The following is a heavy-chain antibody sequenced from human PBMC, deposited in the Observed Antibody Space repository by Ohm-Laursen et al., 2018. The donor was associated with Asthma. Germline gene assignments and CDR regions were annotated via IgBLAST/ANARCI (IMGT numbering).Heavy chain of an antibody. J-gene: IGHJ1*01. CDR3: ARVSCTGGSCFIEH. Sequence: SQTLSLTCSVSGGSIISGGYYWSWIRQPPGKGLEWIGNIYYRGNAYYNPYLKSRVTIGLDTSKNQFSLNLNSVTAADTAVYSCARVSCTGGSCFIEHWAQGTLVTVSS. V-gene: IGHV4-31*02. D-gene: IGHD2-15*01. CDR2: IYYRGNA. CDR1: GGSIISGGYY.